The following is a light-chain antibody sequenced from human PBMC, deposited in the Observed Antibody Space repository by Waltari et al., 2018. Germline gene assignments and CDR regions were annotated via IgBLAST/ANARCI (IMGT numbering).Light chain of an antibody. CDR3: QVWDRSSDFRV. CDR1: HIGIKS. V-gene: IGLV3-21*02. CDR2: DDS. J-gene: IGLJ2*01. Sequence: SYVLTQPPSVSVAPGQTARITCGGNHIGIKSVHWYQQKPGEAPVLVVYDDSDRPAGIPERFSGSNTGNTATLTISGVEGGDEADYYCQVWDRSSDFRVFGGGTKLTV.